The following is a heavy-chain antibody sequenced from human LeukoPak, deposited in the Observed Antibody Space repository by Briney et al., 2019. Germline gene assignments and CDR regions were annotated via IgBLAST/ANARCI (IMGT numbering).Heavy chain of an antibody. J-gene: IGHJ3*02. CDR3: VLGGSPDAFDI. D-gene: IGHD1-26*01. Sequence: ASVKVSCKASGGTFSSYAISWVRQAPGQGLEWMGWINPNSGGTNYAQKFQGWVTMTRDTSISTAYMELSRLRSDDTAVYYCVLGGSPDAFDIWGQGTMVTVSS. CDR1: GGTFSSYA. CDR2: INPNSGGT. V-gene: IGHV1-2*04.